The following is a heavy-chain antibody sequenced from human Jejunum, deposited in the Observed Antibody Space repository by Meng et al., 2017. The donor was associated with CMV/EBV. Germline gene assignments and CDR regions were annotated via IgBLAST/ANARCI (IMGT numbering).Heavy chain of an antibody. CDR2: ISGSDNYI. J-gene: IGHJ4*02. D-gene: IGHD5-12*01. Sequence: EVHLVESGGGLVKPGESLKISWVASGFSFNTYSMNWVRQAPGKGLEWLSSISGSDNYIFYADSAKGRFTISRDNAKNSLYLQINSLRVDDTAVYYCARDKDVDPILGLRAFDSWGQGTLVTVYS. CDR3: ARDKDVDPILGLRAFDS. V-gene: IGHV3-21*01. CDR1: GFSFNTYS.